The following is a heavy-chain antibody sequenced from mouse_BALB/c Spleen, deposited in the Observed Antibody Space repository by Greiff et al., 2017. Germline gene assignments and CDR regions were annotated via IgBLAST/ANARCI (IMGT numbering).Heavy chain of an antibody. CDR1: GFNINDYY. CDR2: IDPENGNT. CDR3: ARSTRTDAY. J-gene: IGHJ3*01. V-gene: IGHV14-1*02. Sequence: VQLQQSGAELVRPGALVKLSCKASGFNINDYYMHWVKQRPEQGLEWIGWIDPENGNTIYDPKFQGKASITADTSSNTAYLQLSSLTSEDTAVYYCARSTRTDAYWGQGTLVTVSA. D-gene: IGHD3-3*01.